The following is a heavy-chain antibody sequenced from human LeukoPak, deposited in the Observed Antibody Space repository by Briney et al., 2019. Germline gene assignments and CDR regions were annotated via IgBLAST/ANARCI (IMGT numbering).Heavy chain of an antibody. CDR1: GFTVSSNY. CDR3: ARDRLTVAGGRYYYYGMDV. Sequence: GGSLRLSCAASGFTVSSNYMSWVRQAPGKGLEWVSVIYSGGSTYYADSVKGRFTISRHNSKNTLYLQMNSLRAEDTAVYYCARDRLTVAGGRYYYYGMDVWGQGTTVTVSS. CDR2: IYSGGST. D-gene: IGHD6-19*01. J-gene: IGHJ6*02. V-gene: IGHV3-53*04.